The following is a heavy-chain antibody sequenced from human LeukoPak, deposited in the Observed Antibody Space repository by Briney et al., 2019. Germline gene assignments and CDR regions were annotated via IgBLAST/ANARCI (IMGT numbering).Heavy chain of an antibody. CDR1: GGTFSSYA. CDR3: ARVHSSSFVWIDS. D-gene: IGHD3-22*01. CDR2: INPNSGGT. V-gene: IGHV1-2*02. Sequence: GASVKVSCKASGGTFSSYAISWVRQAPGQGLEWMGWINPNSGGTNYAQKFQGRVTMTRDTSISTAYMELSRLRSDDTAVYYCARVHSSSFVWIDSWGQGTLVTVSS. J-gene: IGHJ4*02.